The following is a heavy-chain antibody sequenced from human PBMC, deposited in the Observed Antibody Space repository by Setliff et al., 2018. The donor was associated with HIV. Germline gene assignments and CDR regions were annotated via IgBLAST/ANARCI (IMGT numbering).Heavy chain of an antibody. CDR1: GFTFRNAW. D-gene: IGHD3-10*01. V-gene: IGHV3-15*01. Sequence: GGSLRLSCAASGFTFRNAWMSWVRQAPGKGLEWVGRIKSKTDGETEDYAAPVKGSFTISRDDSRSTLYLQMNSLITEDTALYYCTTAVAQNWYGSGNENYWGQGTLVTVSS. CDR3: TTAVAQNWYGSGNENY. CDR2: IKSKTDGETE. J-gene: IGHJ4*02.